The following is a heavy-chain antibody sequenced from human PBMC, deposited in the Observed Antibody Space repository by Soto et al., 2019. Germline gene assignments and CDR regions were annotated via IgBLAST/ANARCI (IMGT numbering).Heavy chain of an antibody. CDR3: ARHVVLSDYDFFAFDI. CDR2: IYYSGST. Sequence: SETLSLTCTVSGGSISSYYWSWIRQPPGKGLEWIGYIYYSGSTNYNPSLKSRVTISVDTSKNQFSLKLSSVTAADTAVYYCARHVVLSDYDFFAFDIWGQGTMVTVSS. CDR1: GGSISSYY. V-gene: IGHV4-59*08. D-gene: IGHD5-12*01. J-gene: IGHJ3*02.